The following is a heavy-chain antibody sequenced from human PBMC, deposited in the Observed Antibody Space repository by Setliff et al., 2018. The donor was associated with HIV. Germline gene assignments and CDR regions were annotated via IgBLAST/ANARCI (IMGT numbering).Heavy chain of an antibody. D-gene: IGHD1-26*01. J-gene: IGHJ4*02. CDR1: GFTFSDHW. CDR2: ISSSGSTI. V-gene: IGHV3-48*03. CDR3: AKDRSGSYSFARD. Sequence: GGSLRLSCAASGFTFSDHWMTWVRQAPGKGLEWLSYISSSGSTIYYADSVKGRFTVSRDNAKNSLYLQMNSLRAEDTAVYYCAKDRSGSYSFARDWGQGTLVTVSS.